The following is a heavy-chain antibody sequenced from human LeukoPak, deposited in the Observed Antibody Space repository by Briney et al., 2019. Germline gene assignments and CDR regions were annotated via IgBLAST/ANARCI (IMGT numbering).Heavy chain of an antibody. CDR1: GYTFDNYW. J-gene: IGHJ4*02. CDR2: IYPGDSNA. CDR3: ATQYAQFYDF. Sequence: GESLKISCKASGYTFDNYWISWVRLMPGKGLEWRGIIYPGDSNARYNPSFQGHVTMSVDRPIDTAYLQWSSLQASDTATYYCATQYAQFYDFWGQGTLVTVSS. D-gene: IGHD2-8*01. V-gene: IGHV5-51*04.